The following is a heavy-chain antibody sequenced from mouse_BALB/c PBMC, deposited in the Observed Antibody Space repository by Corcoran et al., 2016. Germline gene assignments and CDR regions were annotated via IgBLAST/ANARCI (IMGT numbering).Heavy chain of an antibody. CDR1: GFNIKDTY. V-gene: IGHV14-3*02. CDR3: ARERDAMDY. J-gene: IGHJ4*01. CDR2: IDPANGNT. Sequence: EVQLQQSGAELVKPGASVKLSCTASGFNIKDTYMHWVKQGPEQGLGWSGRIDPANGNTKYDPKFQGKATITADTSSNPAYLQLSSLTSEDTAVYYCARERDAMDYWGQGTSVTVSS.